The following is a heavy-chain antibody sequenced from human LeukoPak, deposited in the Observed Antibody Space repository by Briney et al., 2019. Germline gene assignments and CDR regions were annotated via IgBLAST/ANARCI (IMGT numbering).Heavy chain of an antibody. Sequence: GGSLRLSCAASGFTFSDYYVTWIRQAPGKGLEWVSYISSSGSAIYYADSVEGRFTISRDNAKNSLYLQMNSLRVEDTAVYYCASRRTYSDYYHYYGMDVWGQGTTVTVSS. V-gene: IGHV3-11*04. CDR1: GFTFSDYY. D-gene: IGHD4-17*01. CDR2: ISSSGSAI. CDR3: ASRRTYSDYYHYYGMDV. J-gene: IGHJ6*02.